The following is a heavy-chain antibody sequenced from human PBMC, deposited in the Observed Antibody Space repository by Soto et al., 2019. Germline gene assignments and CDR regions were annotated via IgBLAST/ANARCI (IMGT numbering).Heavy chain of an antibody. V-gene: IGHV3-30*18. CDR1: GFTFSSYG. J-gene: IGHJ6*02. CDR2: ISYDGSNK. D-gene: IGHD5-12*01. Sequence: PGGSLRLSCAASGFTFSSYGMHWVRQAPGKGLEWVAVISYDGSNKYYADSVKGRFTISRDNSKNTLYLQMNSLRAEDTAVYYCAKSLATRGNSWYYYGMDVWGQGTTVTVSS. CDR3: AKSLATRGNSWYYYGMDV.